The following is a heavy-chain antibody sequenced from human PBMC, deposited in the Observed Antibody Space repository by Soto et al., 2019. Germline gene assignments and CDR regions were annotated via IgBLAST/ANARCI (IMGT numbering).Heavy chain of an antibody. D-gene: IGHD3-22*01. CDR3: ATYYYESSGYYGSEVDFDY. CDR2: ISYDGSNK. V-gene: IGHV3-30*03. CDR1: GFTFSSYG. J-gene: IGHJ4*02. Sequence: QVQLVESGGGVVQPGRSLRLSCAASGFTFSSYGMHWVRQAPGKGLEWVAVISYDGSNKYYADSVKGRFTISRDNSKNTLYLQMNSLRAEDTAVYYCATYYYESSGYYGSEVDFDYLGQGTLVTVSS.